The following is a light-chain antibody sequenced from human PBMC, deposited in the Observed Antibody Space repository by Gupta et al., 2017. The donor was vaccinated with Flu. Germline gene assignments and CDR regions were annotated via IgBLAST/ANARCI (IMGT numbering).Light chain of an antibody. Sequence: ERATLSCSASQSISSNYLAWYQQKPGQAPRLLIYSASTRATGIPDRFSGSGSGTDFTLTISRLEPEDFAVYFCQHSGSSLYTFGQGTKLEI. CDR3: QHSGSSLYT. CDR2: SAS. V-gene: IGKV3-20*01. J-gene: IGKJ2*01. CDR1: QSISSNY.